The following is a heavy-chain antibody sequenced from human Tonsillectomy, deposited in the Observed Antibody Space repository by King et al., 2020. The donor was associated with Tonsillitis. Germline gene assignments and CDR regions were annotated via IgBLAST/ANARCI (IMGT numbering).Heavy chain of an antibody. V-gene: IGHV4-39*01. Sequence: LQLQESGPGLVKPSETLSLTCTVSGGSISSSTYYWGWIRQPPGKGLEWIGSIYYSGSTYYNPSLKSRVTLSVDTSKNQFSLKLNSVTAADTAVYYCARLAHSSGWKNHWYFDLWGRGTLVTVSS. CDR2: IYYSGST. D-gene: IGHD6-19*01. CDR1: GGSISSSTYY. CDR3: ARLAHSSGWKNHWYFDL. J-gene: IGHJ2*01.